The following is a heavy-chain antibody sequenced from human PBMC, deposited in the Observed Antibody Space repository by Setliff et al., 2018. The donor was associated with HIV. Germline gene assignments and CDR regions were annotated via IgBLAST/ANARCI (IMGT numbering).Heavy chain of an antibody. D-gene: IGHD3-16*01. CDR2: IYTSGST. V-gene: IGHV4-61*09. CDR3: ASRIYYYDESRVLREEGFVP. J-gene: IGHJ5*02. Sequence: PSETLSLTCTVSGGSISSGSYYWSWMRQPAGKGLEWIGHIYTSGSTNYNPSLKSRVTISVDTSKNQFSLKLTSVTAADTAMYYCASRIYYYDESRVLREEGFVPWGQGTLVTVSS. CDR1: GGSISSGSYY.